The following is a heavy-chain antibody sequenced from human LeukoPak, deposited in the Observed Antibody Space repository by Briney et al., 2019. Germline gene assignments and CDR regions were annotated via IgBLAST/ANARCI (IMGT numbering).Heavy chain of an antibody. J-gene: IGHJ4*02. CDR3: ARDRYDSSRYGTFDY. Sequence: GGSLRLSCAASGFPFSSYEMNWVRQAPGKGLEWVSYISSSGSITHYADSVQGRFTVSRDNAKNSLYLQMNSLRAEDTAVYYCARDRYDSSRYGTFDYWGQGTLVTVSS. CDR2: ISSSGSIT. V-gene: IGHV3-48*03. CDR1: GFPFSSYE. D-gene: IGHD3-22*01.